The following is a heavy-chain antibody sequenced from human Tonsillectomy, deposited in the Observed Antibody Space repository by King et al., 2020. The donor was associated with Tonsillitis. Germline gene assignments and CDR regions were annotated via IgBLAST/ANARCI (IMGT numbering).Heavy chain of an antibody. J-gene: IGHJ4*02. CDR2: ISGSGGGT. Sequence: VQLVESGGGLVQPGGSLRLSCAAAGFTFSSYAMSWVRQAPGKGLEWVSAISGSGGGTYYPASVKGRFTISRDNSKNTLYLQMNSLRAEDTAVYYCAKVGPDYYGSGSYDYWGQGTLVTVSS. CDR1: GFTFSSYA. CDR3: AKVGPDYYGSGSYDY. D-gene: IGHD3-10*01. V-gene: IGHV3-23*04.